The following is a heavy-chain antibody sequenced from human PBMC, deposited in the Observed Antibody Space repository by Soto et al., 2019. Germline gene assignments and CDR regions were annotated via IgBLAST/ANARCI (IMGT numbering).Heavy chain of an antibody. J-gene: IGHJ4*02. CDR1: GDTFSFYS. Sequence: QVQLVQSGAEVKRPGSSMKVSCKASGDTFSFYSINWVRQAPGLGLEWMGRVNPILSMSNYAQRFQGRVTMTAEKSTSTAYMELSGLRSEDTAMYYCATSYGSGYRAFDYWGQGALVTVSS. V-gene: IGHV1-69*04. CDR3: ATSYGSGYRAFDY. D-gene: IGHD3-10*01. CDR2: VNPILSMS.